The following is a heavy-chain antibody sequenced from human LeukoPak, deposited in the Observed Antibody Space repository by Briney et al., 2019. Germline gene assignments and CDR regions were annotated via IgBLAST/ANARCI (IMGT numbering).Heavy chain of an antibody. D-gene: IGHD4-17*01. Sequence: GGSLRLSCAASGFTFSIYAMSWVRQAPGKGLEWVSAISGSGGSTYYADSVKGRFTISRDNSKNTLYLQMNSLRAGDTAVYYCAKSLYGDYGGDYWGQGTLVTVSS. CDR2: ISGSGGST. J-gene: IGHJ4*02. V-gene: IGHV3-23*01. CDR3: AKSLYGDYGGDY. CDR1: GFTFSIYA.